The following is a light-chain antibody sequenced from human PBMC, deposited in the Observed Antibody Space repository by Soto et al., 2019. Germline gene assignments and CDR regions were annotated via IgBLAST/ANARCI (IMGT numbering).Light chain of an antibody. J-gene: IGKJ1*01. CDR2: ATS. CDR3: QQYSTYPWT. V-gene: IGKV1-16*01. Sequence: DIQMTRSPPSLSASVGDRVTITCRASKGINNYLAWFQQQPGTAPKPLIYATSTLHSGVPSRFTGSGSGTEFTLTITSLQPDDFATYYCQQYSTYPWTFGQGTKVDIK. CDR1: KGINNY.